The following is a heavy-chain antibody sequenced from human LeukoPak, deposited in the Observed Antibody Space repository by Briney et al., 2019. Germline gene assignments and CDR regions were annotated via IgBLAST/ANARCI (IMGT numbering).Heavy chain of an antibody. V-gene: IGHV4-34*01. CDR3: ARIYYDSSGYYAFDY. CDR2: INHSGST. Sequence: PETLSLTCAVYGGSFSGYYWSWIRQPPGKGLEWIGEINHSGSTNYNPSLKSRVTISVDTSKNQFSLKLSSVTAADTAVYYCARIYYDSSGYYAFDYWGQGTLATVSS. D-gene: IGHD3-22*01. J-gene: IGHJ4*02. CDR1: GGSFSGYY.